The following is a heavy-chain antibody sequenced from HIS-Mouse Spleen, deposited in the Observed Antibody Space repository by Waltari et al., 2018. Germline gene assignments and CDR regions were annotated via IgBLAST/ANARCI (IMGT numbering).Heavy chain of an antibody. D-gene: IGHD7-27*01. CDR2: IYYSGRT. CDR1: GGSISSSSYY. Sequence: QLQLQESGPGLVKPSETLSLTCTVSGGSISSSSYYWGWIRQPPGKGLEWIGSIYYSGRTYYNPSLKSRVTISVDTSKNQFSLQLNSVTPEDTAVYYCARGPQLGTYWYFDLWGRGTLVTVSS. J-gene: IGHJ2*01. V-gene: IGHV4-39*07. CDR3: ARGPQLGTYWYFDL.